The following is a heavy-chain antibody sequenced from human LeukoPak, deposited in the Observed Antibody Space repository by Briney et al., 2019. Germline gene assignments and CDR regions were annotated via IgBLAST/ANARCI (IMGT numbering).Heavy chain of an antibody. D-gene: IGHD2-15*01. V-gene: IGHV3-23*01. Sequence: GGSLRLSCAASGFTFSSYGMSWVRQAPGKGLEWVSGIRGSGDRTFYADSVKGRFTISRDNSENTVYLQMNSLRAEDTAVYYCAKNIVVVVAATPFFFDYWGQGTLVTVSS. J-gene: IGHJ4*02. CDR1: GFTFSSYG. CDR3: AKNIVVVVAATPFFFDY. CDR2: IRGSGDRT.